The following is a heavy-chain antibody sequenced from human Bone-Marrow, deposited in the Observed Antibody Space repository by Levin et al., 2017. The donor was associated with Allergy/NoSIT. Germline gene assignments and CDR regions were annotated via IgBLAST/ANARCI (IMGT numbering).Heavy chain of an antibody. CDR3: VTSLISDDRSIFDY. V-gene: IGHV3-64D*06. J-gene: IGHJ4*02. D-gene: IGHD6-6*01. CDR1: GFTFSNYA. CDR2: ISTTGGTT. Sequence: SCSASGFTFSNYAMYWVRQAPGKGLQYVSAISTTGGTTYYADSVNGRLTISRDNSKNTLYLQMNSLTTEDTAVYYCVTSLISDDRSIFDYWGQGTLVTVSS.